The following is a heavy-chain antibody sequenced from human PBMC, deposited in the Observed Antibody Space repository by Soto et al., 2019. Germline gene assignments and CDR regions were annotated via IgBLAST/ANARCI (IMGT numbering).Heavy chain of an antibody. J-gene: IGHJ6*02. D-gene: IGHD6-13*01. CDR2: ISSNGGST. CDR3: VKEAAGTVGYYYYYYGMDV. Sequence: PGGSLRLSCSASGFTFSSYAMHWVRQAPGKGLEYVSAISSNGGSTYYADSVKGRFTISRDNSKNTLYLQMSSLRAEDTAVYYCVKEAAGTVGYYYYYYGMDVWGQGTTVTVS. CDR1: GFTFSSYA. V-gene: IGHV3-64D*06.